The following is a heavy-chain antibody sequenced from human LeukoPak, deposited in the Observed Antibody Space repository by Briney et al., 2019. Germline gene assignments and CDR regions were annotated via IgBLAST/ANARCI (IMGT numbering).Heavy chain of an antibody. CDR2: IYYSGST. CDR1: GGSISSYY. D-gene: IGHD4-17*01. CDR3: ARVPDDYGDYYFDY. J-gene: IGHJ4*02. V-gene: IGHV4-59*01. Sequence: SETLSLTCTVSGGSISSYYWSWIRQPPGKGLEWIGYIYYSGSTNYNPSPKSRVTISVDTSKNQFSLKLSSVTAADTAVYYCARVPDDYGDYYFDYWGQGTLVTVSS.